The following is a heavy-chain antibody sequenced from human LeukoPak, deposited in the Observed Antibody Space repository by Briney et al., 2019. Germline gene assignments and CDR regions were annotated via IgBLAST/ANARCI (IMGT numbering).Heavy chain of an antibody. J-gene: IGHJ3*02. CDR3: ARVPGDDFCSGFRGDGFYI. CDR1: GCTFSSYA. V-gene: IGHV1-69*10. D-gene: IGHD3-3*01. Sequence: ASVKVSCKASGCTFSSYAISWVRQAPGQGLDWMGRIIPILGLANLARKFQGRLTHPADRSTSTANMELSSLRSEETAVYYCARVPGDDFCSGFRGDGFYIWGQGTKVTVSS. CDR2: IIPILGLA.